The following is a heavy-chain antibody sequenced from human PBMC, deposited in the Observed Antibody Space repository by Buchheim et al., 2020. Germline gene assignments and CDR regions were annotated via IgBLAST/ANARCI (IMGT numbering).Heavy chain of an antibody. D-gene: IGHD6-19*01. Sequence: QVQLVESGGGVVQPGRSLRLSCAASGFTFSSYGMHWVRQAPGKGLEWVAVISYDGSNKYYADSVKGRFTIYRDNSKITLFLQLNSLRTEDTAVYYCAKDRDSSGWFDYWGQGTL. V-gene: IGHV3-30*18. J-gene: IGHJ4*02. CDR1: GFTFSSYG. CDR3: AKDRDSSGWFDY. CDR2: ISYDGSNK.